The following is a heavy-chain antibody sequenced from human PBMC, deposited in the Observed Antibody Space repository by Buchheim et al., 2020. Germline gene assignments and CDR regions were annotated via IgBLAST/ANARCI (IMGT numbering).Heavy chain of an antibody. CDR3: TTDQIYYYDTSGYYHYGMDV. Sequence: EVQLVESGGGLVKPGGSLRLSCAASGFTFNNAWMNWVRQTPERGLEWVARIKSKSDGGTTDYAAPVKGRVTISRDDSKNTLFLQMNSLKIEDTAVYYCTTDQIYYYDTSGYYHYGMDVWGQGTT. CDR2: IKSKSDGGTT. D-gene: IGHD3-22*01. CDR1: GFTFNNAW. V-gene: IGHV3-15*01. J-gene: IGHJ6*02.